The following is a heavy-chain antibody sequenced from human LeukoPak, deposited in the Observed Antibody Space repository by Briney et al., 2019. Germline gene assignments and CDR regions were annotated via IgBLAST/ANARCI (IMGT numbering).Heavy chain of an antibody. J-gene: IGHJ6*03. Sequence: SETLSLTCAVYGGSFSGYYWSWIRQPPGKGLEWIGEINHSGSTNYNPSLKSRVTISVDTSKNQFSLKLSSVTAADTAVYCCARVNIVVVVAAAGVYYYYYYMDVWGKGTTVTVSS. D-gene: IGHD2-15*01. CDR2: INHSGST. CDR3: ARVNIVVVVAAAGVYYYYYYMDV. CDR1: GGSFSGYY. V-gene: IGHV4-34*01.